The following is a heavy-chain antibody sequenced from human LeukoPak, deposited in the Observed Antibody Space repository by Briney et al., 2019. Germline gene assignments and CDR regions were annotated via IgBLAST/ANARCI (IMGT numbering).Heavy chain of an antibody. J-gene: IGHJ3*02. V-gene: IGHV1-69*13. Sequence: ASVKVSCKASGGTFSSYAISWVRQAPGQGLEWMGGIIPIFVTANYAQKFQGRVTITADESTSTAYMELSSLRSEDTAVYYCASPHGGNPPDAFDIWGQGTMVTVSS. D-gene: IGHD4-23*01. CDR2: IIPIFVTA. CDR1: GGTFSSYA. CDR3: ASPHGGNPPDAFDI.